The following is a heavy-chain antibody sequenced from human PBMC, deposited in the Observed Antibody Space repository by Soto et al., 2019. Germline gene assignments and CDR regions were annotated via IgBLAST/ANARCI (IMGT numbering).Heavy chain of an antibody. V-gene: IGHV1-8*01. Sequence: ASVKVSCKASGYTFSSYDINWVRQATGQGLEWMGWMNPKSGHTGSAQKFQGRVTMTRDTSISTAYMELSSLRSEDTAIYYCARTDGDLDVWGQGTTGTVS. CDR3: ARTDGDLDV. J-gene: IGHJ6*02. D-gene: IGHD4-17*01. CDR1: GYTFSSYD. CDR2: MNPKSGHT.